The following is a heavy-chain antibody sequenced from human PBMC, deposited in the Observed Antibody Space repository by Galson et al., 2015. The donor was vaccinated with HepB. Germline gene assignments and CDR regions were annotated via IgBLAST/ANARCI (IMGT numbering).Heavy chain of an antibody. V-gene: IGHV3-74*01. J-gene: IGHJ3*02. CDR3: AREKRDIVGFSVYFDI. CDR2: MNTDGSSA. Sequence: SLRLSCAASGFTFSSYWMHWVRQGPGKGLEWVSRMNTDGSSASYADSVKGRFTISRDNAKNTLYLQMNSLRAEDTAVYYCAREKRDIVGFSVYFDIWGLGTMVTVSS. D-gene: IGHD5-12*01. CDR1: GFTFSSYW.